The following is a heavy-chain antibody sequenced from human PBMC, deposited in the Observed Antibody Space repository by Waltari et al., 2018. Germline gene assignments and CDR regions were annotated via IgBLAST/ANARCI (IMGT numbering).Heavy chain of an antibody. V-gene: IGHV3-23*04. CDR2: IVGSGSQS. D-gene: IGHD1-1*01. CDR3: AKEYGIVGTYDY. CDR1: GFSFHSYA. Sequence: EVQLVESGGGLVQPGGSLKLSCSGSGFSFHSYALAWVRQAPGKGLEWVSSIVGSGSQSNYGDSVKGRFVISRDNSKNMIYLQRSSLRPEDTAVYYCAKEYGIVGTYDYWGQGTLVTVSS. J-gene: IGHJ4*02.